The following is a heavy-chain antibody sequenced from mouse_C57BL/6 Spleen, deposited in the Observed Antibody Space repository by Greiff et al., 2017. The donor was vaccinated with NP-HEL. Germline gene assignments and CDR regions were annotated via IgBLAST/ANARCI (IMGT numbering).Heavy chain of an antibody. V-gene: IGHV5-6*01. D-gene: IGHD4-1*01. Sequence: EVQGVESGGDLVKPGGSLKLSCAASGFTFSSYGMSWVRQTPDKRLEWVATISSGGSYTYDPDSVKGRFTISRDNAKNTLYLQMSSLKSEDTAMYYCARHGTGTGTPFDYWGQGTTLTVSS. CDR3: ARHGTGTGTPFDY. CDR1: GFTFSSYG. J-gene: IGHJ2*01. CDR2: ISSGGSYT.